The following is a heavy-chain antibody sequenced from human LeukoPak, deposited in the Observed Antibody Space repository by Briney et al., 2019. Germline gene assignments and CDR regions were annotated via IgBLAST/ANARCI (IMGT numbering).Heavy chain of an antibody. V-gene: IGHV3-9*01. CDR3: AKAGSEGGDY. CDR1: GFTFDDNA. CDR2: ISWNSGSI. Sequence: PGRSLRVSCAASGFTFDDNAMHWVRQAPGKGLEWVSGISWNSGSIGYADSVKGRFTISRDNAKNSLYLQMNSLRAEDTALYYCAKAGSEGGDYWGQGTLVTVSS. D-gene: IGHD1-14*01. J-gene: IGHJ4*02.